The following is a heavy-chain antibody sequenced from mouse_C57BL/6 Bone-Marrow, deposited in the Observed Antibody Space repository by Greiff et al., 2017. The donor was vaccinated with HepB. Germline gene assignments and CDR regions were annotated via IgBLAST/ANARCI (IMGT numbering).Heavy chain of an antibody. Sequence: QVQLKESGPELVKPGASVKISCKASGYAFSSSWMNWVKQRPGKGLEWIGRIYPGDGDTNYNGKFKGKATLTADKSSSTAYMQLSSLTSEDSAVYFCASRLTGPYYYAMDYWGQGTSVTVSS. CDR1: GYAFSSSW. J-gene: IGHJ4*01. D-gene: IGHD4-1*01. V-gene: IGHV1-82*01. CDR2: IYPGDGDT. CDR3: ASRLTGPYYYAMDY.